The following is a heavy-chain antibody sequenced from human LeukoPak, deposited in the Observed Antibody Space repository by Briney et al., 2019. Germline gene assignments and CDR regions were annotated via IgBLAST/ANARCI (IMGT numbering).Heavy chain of an antibody. CDR1: GGSVSSGSYY. Sequence: PSETLSLTCTVSGGSVSSGSYYWSWIRQPPGKGLEWIGYIYYSGSTNYNPSLKSRVTISVDTSKNQFYLKLSSVTAADTAVYYCARVSYYDSSGYSDYYGMDVWGQGTTVTVSS. CDR3: ARVSYYDSSGYSDYYGMDV. J-gene: IGHJ6*02. CDR2: IYYSGST. V-gene: IGHV4-61*01. D-gene: IGHD3-22*01.